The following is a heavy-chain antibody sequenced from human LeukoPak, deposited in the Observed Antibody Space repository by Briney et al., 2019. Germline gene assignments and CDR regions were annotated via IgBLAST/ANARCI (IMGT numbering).Heavy chain of an antibody. D-gene: IGHD2-2*01. J-gene: IGHJ5*02. CDR3: ARDDRPQAVPAVIHGWFDP. CDR2: IIPMFGMA. CDR1: GGTFSTYT. Sequence: SVKVSCKASGGTFSTYTISWVRQAPGQGLEWMGRIIPMFGMANYAQKFQGRVTITADKSTSTAYMALSSLRSEDTAVYYCARDDRPQAVPAVIHGWFDPWGQGTLVTVSS. V-gene: IGHV1-69*04.